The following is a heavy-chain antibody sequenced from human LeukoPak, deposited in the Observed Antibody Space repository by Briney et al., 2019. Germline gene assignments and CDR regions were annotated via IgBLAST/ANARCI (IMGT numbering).Heavy chain of an antibody. CDR2: IYSGGST. D-gene: IGHD3-10*01. J-gene: IGHJ6*03. V-gene: IGHV3-53*01. CDR3: ASGSGSYRTPYYYMDV. Sequence: GGSLRLSCVASGFTVSSNYMSWVRQAPGKGLEWVSVIYSGGSTYYADSVKGRFTISRDNSKNTLYLQMNSVRAEDTAVYYCASGSGSYRTPYYYMDVWGTGTTVTVSS. CDR1: GFTVSSNY.